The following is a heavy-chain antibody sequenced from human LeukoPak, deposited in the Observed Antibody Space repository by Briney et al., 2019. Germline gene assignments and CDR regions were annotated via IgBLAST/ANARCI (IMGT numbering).Heavy chain of an antibody. V-gene: IGHV3-23*01. Sequence: GGSLRLSCAASGFTFSSYAMSWVRQAPGKGLEWVSAITSGGSTHYADSVKGRFTISRDNSKNTLYLQMNSLRAEDTAVYYCAKSSRDYYYYYYMDAWGKGTTVTVSS. CDR2: ITSGGST. CDR3: AKSSRDYYYYYYMDA. D-gene: IGHD2-2*01. J-gene: IGHJ6*03. CDR1: GFTFSSYA.